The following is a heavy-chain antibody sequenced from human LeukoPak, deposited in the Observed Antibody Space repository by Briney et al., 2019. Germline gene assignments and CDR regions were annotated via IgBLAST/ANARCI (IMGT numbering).Heavy chain of an antibody. J-gene: IGHJ4*02. CDR1: GFTFSSYA. Sequence: GGSLRLSCAASGFTFSSYAMHWVRQAPGKGLEWVAVISYDGSNKYYADSVKGRFTISRDNSKNTLYLQMNSLRAEDTAVYYCAKGQRGDFDYWGQGILVTVFS. CDR3: AKGQRGDFDY. CDR2: ISYDGSNK. D-gene: IGHD3-16*01. V-gene: IGHV3-30-3*01.